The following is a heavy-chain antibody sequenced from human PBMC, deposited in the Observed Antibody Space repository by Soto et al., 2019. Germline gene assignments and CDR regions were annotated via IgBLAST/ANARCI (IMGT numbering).Heavy chain of an antibody. D-gene: IGHD6-19*01. Sequence: PGGSLRLSCAASGFTFSSYGMHWVRQAPGKGLEWVAVISYDGSNKYYADSVKGRFTISRDNSKNTLYLQMNSLRAEDTAVYYCANIGVAGSQYNWFDPWGQGTLVTSPQ. CDR1: GFTFSSYG. CDR2: ISYDGSNK. J-gene: IGHJ5*02. CDR3: ANIGVAGSQYNWFDP. V-gene: IGHV3-30*18.